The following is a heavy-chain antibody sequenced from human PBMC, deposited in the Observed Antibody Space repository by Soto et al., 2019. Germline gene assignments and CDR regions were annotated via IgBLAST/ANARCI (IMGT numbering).Heavy chain of an antibody. V-gene: IGHV3-7*01. CDR2: IKQDGSEV. D-gene: IGHD3-16*01. Sequence: ESGGGLVQPGGSLRLSCAASGFTFSNFWMSWVRQAPGKGPEWVASIKQDGSEVHFADSVRDRFFISRNNAYQSLVLEMSSLRDDDTAMYYCARDRRVGTRYYFDYWGQGTLVTVSS. CDR1: GFTFSNFW. J-gene: IGHJ4*02. CDR3: ARDRRVGTRYYFDY.